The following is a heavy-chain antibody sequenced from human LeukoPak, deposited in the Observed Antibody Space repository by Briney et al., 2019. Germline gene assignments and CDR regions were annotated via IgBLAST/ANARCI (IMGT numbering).Heavy chain of an antibody. CDR3: AIMHGYYDGSGYWVQ. CDR2: ISSSSSYI. Sequence: GGTLRLSCAASGFTFRSYSMNWVRQAPGKGLEWVSSISSSSSYIYYADSVKGRFTISRDNAKNSLYLQMNSLRDEDTALYYCAIMHGYYDGSGYWVQWGQGTLVTVSS. CDR1: GFTFRSYS. V-gene: IGHV3-21*04. J-gene: IGHJ1*01. D-gene: IGHD3-22*01.